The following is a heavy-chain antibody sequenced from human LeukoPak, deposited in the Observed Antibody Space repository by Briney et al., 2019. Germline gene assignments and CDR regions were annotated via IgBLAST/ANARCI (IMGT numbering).Heavy chain of an antibody. CDR2: ISSSGSTI. CDR3: AKGDVDIVATIDSYYFDY. Sequence: SGGPLRLSCAASGFTFSSYEMNWVRQAPGKGLEWVSYISSSGSTIYYADSVKGRFTISRDNAKNSLYLQMNSLRAEDTAVYYCAKGDVDIVATIDSYYFDYWGQGTLVTVSS. V-gene: IGHV3-48*03. CDR1: GFTFSSYE. J-gene: IGHJ4*02. D-gene: IGHD5-12*01.